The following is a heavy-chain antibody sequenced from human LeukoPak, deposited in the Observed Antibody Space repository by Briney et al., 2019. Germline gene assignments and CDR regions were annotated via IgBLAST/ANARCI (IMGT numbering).Heavy chain of an antibody. J-gene: IGHJ4*02. CDR1: GVSVSSNSVA. CDR2: TYYRSRWHN. CDR3: ARDYTYYYGSGSYYFDY. V-gene: IGHV6-1*01. Sequence: SQTLSLTCAISGVSVSSNSVAWNWIRQSPSRGLEWLGRTYYRSRWHNDYALSVKSRITINPDTSQNQFSLQLNSVTPEDTAVYYCARDYTYYYGSGSYYFDYWGQGTLVTVSS. D-gene: IGHD3-10*01.